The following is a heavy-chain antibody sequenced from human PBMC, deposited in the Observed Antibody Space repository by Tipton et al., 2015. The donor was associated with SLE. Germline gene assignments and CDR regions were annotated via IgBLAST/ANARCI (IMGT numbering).Heavy chain of an antibody. J-gene: IGHJ5*02. D-gene: IGHD2-2*03. CDR3: ARHGYCSSTSCQHHRLDP. Sequence: TLSLTCTVSDYSITNTDYWGWVRQPPGKGLEWIGSIYYTGKTSYNLSLKSRVTISVDTSTNQFSLRVSSVTAADTAVYYCARHGYCSSTSCQHHRLDPWGQGTLVTVSS. V-gene: IGHV4-38-2*02. CDR2: IYYTGKT. CDR1: DYSITNTDY.